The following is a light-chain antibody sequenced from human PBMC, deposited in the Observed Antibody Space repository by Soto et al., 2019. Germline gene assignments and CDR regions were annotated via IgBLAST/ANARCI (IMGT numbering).Light chain of an antibody. CDR3: QQYGSSPWT. CDR2: GAS. Sequence: EIVLTQSPGTLSLSPGERATLSCRASQSVSSNYLAWYQQKPGQAPRPLIYGASSMATGIPDRFSGSGAGTDFTLTISRLESEDFAVYYCQQYGSSPWTFGQGTKVESK. CDR1: QSVSSNY. J-gene: IGKJ1*01. V-gene: IGKV3-20*01.